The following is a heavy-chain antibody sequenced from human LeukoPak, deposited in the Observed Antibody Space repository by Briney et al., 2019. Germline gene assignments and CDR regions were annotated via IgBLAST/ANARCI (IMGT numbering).Heavy chain of an antibody. CDR3: ARILPSWENYDN. CDR2: IHYTGST. V-gene: IGHV4-59*02. Sequence: PSETLSLTCTVSGDSVTGYYWSWIRQPPGEGLEWIGYIHYTGSTNYNPSLKSRVTMSIDTSENRFSLTLTSLTAADTAVYYCARILPSWENYDNWGQGILVTVSS. D-gene: IGHD1-26*01. J-gene: IGHJ4*02. CDR1: GDSVTGYY.